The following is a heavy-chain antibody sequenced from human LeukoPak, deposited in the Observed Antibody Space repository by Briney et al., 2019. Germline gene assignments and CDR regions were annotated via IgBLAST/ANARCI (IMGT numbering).Heavy chain of an antibody. Sequence: KPSETLSLTCTVPGGSISSYYWSWIRQPPGKGLEWIGYIYYSGSTNYNPSLKSRVTISVDTSKNQFSLKLSSVTAADTAVYYCARDAGYYYDSSGYLDYWGQGTLVTVSS. J-gene: IGHJ4*02. V-gene: IGHV4-59*01. CDR1: GGSISSYY. D-gene: IGHD3-22*01. CDR2: IYYSGST. CDR3: ARDAGYYYDSSGYLDY.